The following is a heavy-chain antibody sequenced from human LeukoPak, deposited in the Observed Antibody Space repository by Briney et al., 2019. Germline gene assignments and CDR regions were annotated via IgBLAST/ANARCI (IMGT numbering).Heavy chain of an antibody. Sequence: GGSLRLSCAASGVSFGGYTMNWVRQAPGKGLEWVSSISTSSTYIYYADSVRGRFTISRDNAKNSLYLQMNSLRAEDTAVYFCARGGFCSSLSCLNDAFHTWGQGTMVTVSS. D-gene: IGHD2-15*01. V-gene: IGHV3-21*01. J-gene: IGHJ3*02. CDR3: ARGGFCSSLSCLNDAFHT. CDR2: ISTSSTYI. CDR1: GVSFGGYT.